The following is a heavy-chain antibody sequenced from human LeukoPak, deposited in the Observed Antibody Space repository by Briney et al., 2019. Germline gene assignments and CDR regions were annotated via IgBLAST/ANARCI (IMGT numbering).Heavy chain of an antibody. CDR3: VTYYFDSSGPKKNY. D-gene: IGHD3-22*01. Sequence: PSETLSLTCAVYGGSFSGYYWSWIRQPPGKGLEWIGEINHSGSTNYNPSLKSRVTTSVDTSKKQFSLKLSSVTAADTAVYYCVTYYFDSSGPKKNYWGQGTLVTASS. V-gene: IGHV4-34*01. CDR1: GGSFSGYY. J-gene: IGHJ4*02. CDR2: INHSGST.